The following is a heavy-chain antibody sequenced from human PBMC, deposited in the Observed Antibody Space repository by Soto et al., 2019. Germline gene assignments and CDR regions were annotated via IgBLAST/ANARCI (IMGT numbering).Heavy chain of an antibody. V-gene: IGHV2-5*02. CDR2: IYWDDDK. Sequence: QITLTESGPTLVKPTQTLTLTCTFSGFSFSTSAVGVGWIRQPPGKALEWLALIYWDDDKRYSPFLKSRLTNTKDTSTNQVVLTMTNMDPVDTGTYYCAPLYWDASGTRYYFDYWGQGTLVTVSS. D-gene: IGHD6-13*01. CDR1: GFSFSTSAVG. CDR3: APLYWDASGTRYYFDY. J-gene: IGHJ4*02.